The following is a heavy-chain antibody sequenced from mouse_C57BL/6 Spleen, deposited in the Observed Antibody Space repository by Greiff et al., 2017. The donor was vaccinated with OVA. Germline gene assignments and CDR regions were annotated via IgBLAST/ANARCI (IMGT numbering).Heavy chain of an antibody. CDR3: ARDSYYYGSSFAMDY. D-gene: IGHD1-1*01. V-gene: IGHV1-76*01. CDR1: GYTFTDYY. J-gene: IGHJ4*01. CDR2: IYPGSGNT. Sequence: QVQLQQSGAELVRPGASVKLSCKASGYTFTDYYINWVKQRPGQGLEWIARIYPGSGNTYYNEKFKGKAKLTAEKSSSTAYMQLSSLTSEVSAVYFGARDSYYYGSSFAMDYWGQGTSVTVSS.